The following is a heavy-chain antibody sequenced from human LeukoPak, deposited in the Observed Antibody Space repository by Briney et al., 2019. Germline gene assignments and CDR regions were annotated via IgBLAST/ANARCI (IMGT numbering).Heavy chain of an antibody. D-gene: IGHD1-7*01. CDR1: GFSFSNYG. V-gene: IGHV3-7*01. Sequence: PGGSLRLSCVTSGFSFSNYGMNWVRLAPGKGLEWVAIIKADGSEEHYVDSVRGRFTVSRDNAKNSLYLQMSSLRVEDTAVYYCARSNYGPENWGQGTLVTVSS. CDR2: IKADGSEE. J-gene: IGHJ4*02. CDR3: ARSNYGPEN.